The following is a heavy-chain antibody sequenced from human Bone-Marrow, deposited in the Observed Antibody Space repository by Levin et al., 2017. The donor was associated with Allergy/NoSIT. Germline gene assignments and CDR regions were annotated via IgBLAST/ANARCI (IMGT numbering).Heavy chain of an antibody. CDR2: IYPGDSDT. CDR1: GYDFTSFW. Sequence: GGSLRLSCKGSGYDFTSFWIGWVRQMPGKGLEWIGMIYPGDSDTRYSPSFEGQVTMSADKSLNTAYLQWSSLKASDTALYFCARREYSSGPTDFWGQGTLVSVSS. V-gene: IGHV5-51*01. CDR3: ARREYSSGPTDF. J-gene: IGHJ4*02. D-gene: IGHD3-22*01.